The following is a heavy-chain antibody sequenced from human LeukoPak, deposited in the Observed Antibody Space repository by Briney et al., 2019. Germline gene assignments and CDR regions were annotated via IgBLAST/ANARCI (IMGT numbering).Heavy chain of an antibody. Sequence: GGSLRLPCAASGFTFSSYWMHWVRQAPGKGLVWVSRINTDGSSASYADSVKGRFTISRDNAKNSPYLQMNSLRAEDTAVYYCARDYSPSIVVVPAAIQGDAFDIWGQGTMVTVSS. J-gene: IGHJ3*02. CDR2: INTDGSSA. V-gene: IGHV3-74*01. CDR1: GFTFSSYW. D-gene: IGHD2-2*01. CDR3: ARDYSPSIVVVPAAIQGDAFDI.